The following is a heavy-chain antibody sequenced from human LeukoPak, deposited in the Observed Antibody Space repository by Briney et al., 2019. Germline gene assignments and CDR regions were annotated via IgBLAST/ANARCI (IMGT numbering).Heavy chain of an antibody. J-gene: IGHJ4*02. D-gene: IGHD6-13*01. CDR2: ISGSGAST. CDR3: ANRNAPGIAGY. CDR1: GFTFSSYA. V-gene: IGHV3-23*01. Sequence: GGSLRLSCAASGFTFSSYAMSWVRQAPGKGLEWVSAISGSGASTYYADSVKGRFTISRDNSKNMLYLQMNSLRAEDTAVYYCANRNAPGIAGYWGQGTLVTVSS.